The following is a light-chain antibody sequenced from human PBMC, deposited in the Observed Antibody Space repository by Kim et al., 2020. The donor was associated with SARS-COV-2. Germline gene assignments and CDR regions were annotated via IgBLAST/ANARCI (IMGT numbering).Light chain of an antibody. V-gene: IGLV2-11*01. CDR1: SSDGSGYTF. J-gene: IGLJ1*01. CDR3: CSYTGYYNYV. Sequence: VTVSCTGTSSDGSGYTFVACYQQHPGEAPDLIIYDDPKRASGVPGRFSGSKSGNTASLVISGLQAEDEADYYCCSYTGYYNYVFGSGTKVTAL. CDR2: DDP.